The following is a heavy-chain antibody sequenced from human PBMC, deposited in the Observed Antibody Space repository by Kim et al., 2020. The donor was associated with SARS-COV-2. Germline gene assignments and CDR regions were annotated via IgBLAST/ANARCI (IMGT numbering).Heavy chain of an antibody. J-gene: IGHJ3*02. CDR1: GFTFDDYG. D-gene: IGHD5-18*01. Sequence: GGSLRLSCAASGFTFDDYGMSWVRQAPGKGLEWVSGINWNGGSTGYADSVKGRFTISRDNAKNSLYLQMNSLRAEDTALYHCARVGAVDTAMVDAFDIWGQGTMVTVSS. V-gene: IGHV3-20*01. CDR2: INWNGGST. CDR3: ARVGAVDTAMVDAFDI.